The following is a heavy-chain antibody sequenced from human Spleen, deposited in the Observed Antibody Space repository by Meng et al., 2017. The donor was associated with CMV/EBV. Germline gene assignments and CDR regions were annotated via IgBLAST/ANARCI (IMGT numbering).Heavy chain of an antibody. D-gene: IGHD3-10*01. Sequence: GESLKISCAASGFTFSSYGMHWVRQAPGKGLEWVAFIRYDGSNKYYADSVKGRFTISRDNSKNTLYLQMNSLRAEDTAVYYCARVGLWFGEFSFDYWGQGALVTVSS. CDR2: IRYDGSNK. CDR3: ARVGLWFGEFSFDY. CDR1: GFTFSSYG. J-gene: IGHJ4*02. V-gene: IGHV3-30*02.